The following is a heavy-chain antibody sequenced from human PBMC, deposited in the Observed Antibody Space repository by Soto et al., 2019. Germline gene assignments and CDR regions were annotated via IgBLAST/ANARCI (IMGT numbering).Heavy chain of an antibody. CDR2: INAGNGNT. V-gene: IGHV1-3*01. CDR3: ARERAPYYDILTGTGFDP. D-gene: IGHD3-9*01. Sequence: ASVKVSCKASGYTFTSYAMHWVRQAPGQRLEWMGWINAGNGNTKYSQKFQGRVTITRDTSASTAYMELSSLRSDDTAVYYCARERAPYYDILTGTGFDPWGQGTLVTVSS. J-gene: IGHJ5*02. CDR1: GYTFTSYA.